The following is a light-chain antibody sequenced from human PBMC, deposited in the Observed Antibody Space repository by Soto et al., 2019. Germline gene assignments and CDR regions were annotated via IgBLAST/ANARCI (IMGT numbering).Light chain of an antibody. CDR3: TSYTSSGTYV. J-gene: IGLJ1*01. Sequence: QSALTQPASVSGSPGQSITISCTGTSSDVGGYNYVSWYQQHPGKAPKLMICEVSNRPSGVSNRFSGSKSGNTASLTISGLQAEDEADYYCTSYTSSGTYVFGIGTTVTVL. CDR1: SSDVGGYNY. CDR2: EVS. V-gene: IGLV2-14*01.